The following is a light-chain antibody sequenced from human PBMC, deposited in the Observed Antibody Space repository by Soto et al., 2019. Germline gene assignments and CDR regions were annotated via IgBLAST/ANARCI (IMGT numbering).Light chain of an antibody. Sequence: QSALTQPASVSGSPGQSITISCTGTSSDVGGYNYVSWYQQHPGKAPKLMIYDVSNRPSGVSNRFSGSKSGNTASLTISGLQAEDEAAYYCSSYTSSTHVVFGGGTKVTVL. CDR2: DVS. CDR3: SSYTSSTHVV. J-gene: IGLJ2*01. CDR1: SSDVGGYNY. V-gene: IGLV2-14*01.